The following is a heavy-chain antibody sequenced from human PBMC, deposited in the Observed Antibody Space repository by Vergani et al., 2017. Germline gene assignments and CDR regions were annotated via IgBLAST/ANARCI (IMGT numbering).Heavy chain of an antibody. CDR3: AILPYYGDYGRDYYYGMDL. CDR1: GYSFTSYW. CDR2: FDPSDSYT. V-gene: IGHV5-10-1*01. Sequence: EVQLVPSGAEVKKPGESLRISCKGSGYSFTSYWISWVLQMPGKGLEWMGRFDPSDSYTNYSPSFQGHVTISADKSISTAYLQWSSLKASDTAMYYCAILPYYGDYGRDYYYGMDLWGQGTTVTVSS. D-gene: IGHD4-17*01. J-gene: IGHJ6*02.